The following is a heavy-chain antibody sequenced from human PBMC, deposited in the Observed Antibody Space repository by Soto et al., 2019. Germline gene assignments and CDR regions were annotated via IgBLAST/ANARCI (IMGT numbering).Heavy chain of an antibody. J-gene: IGHJ5*02. CDR3: ARDTVDFTNGAHDL. D-gene: IGHD4-4*01. V-gene: IGHV1-2*02. CDR2: IIPHSGET. CDR1: GYSFTGYY. Sequence: QVQLVQSGAEVKRPGASVKVSCKASGYSFTGYYMHWVRQAPGQGLEWMGWIIPHSGETNYAQKFQARVTLTRDSSISTAHMQLSGLTSDDTAVYYCARDTVDFTNGAHDLWGLGTLVTVSS.